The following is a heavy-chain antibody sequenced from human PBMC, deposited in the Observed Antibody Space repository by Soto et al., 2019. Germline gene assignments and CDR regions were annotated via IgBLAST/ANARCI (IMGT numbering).Heavy chain of an antibody. J-gene: IGHJ6*03. Sequence: EVQLVESGGGLVKPGGSLRLSCAASGFTFSNAWMSWVRQAPGKGLEWVGRIKSKTDGGTTDYAAPVKGRFTISRDDSKNTLYLQMNSPKTEDTAVYYCTTDPRDPSLWFGELSHYYYYYMDVWGKGTTVTVSS. CDR2: IKSKTDGGTT. CDR3: TTDPRDPSLWFGELSHYYYYYMDV. D-gene: IGHD3-10*01. V-gene: IGHV3-15*01. CDR1: GFTFSNAW.